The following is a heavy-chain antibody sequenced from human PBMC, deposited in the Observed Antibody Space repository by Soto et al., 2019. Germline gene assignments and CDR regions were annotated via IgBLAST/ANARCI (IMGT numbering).Heavy chain of an antibody. J-gene: IGHJ3*02. CDR1: GYSXXXXW. CDR2: IYPGDSDT. CDR3: ARRWGTVTHAFDI. Sequence: PGESLKISCKSSGYSXXXXWIGWVLXXPGKGLEWMGIIYPGDSDTRYSPSFQGQVTISADKSISTAYLQWSSLKASDTAMYYCARRWGTVTHAFDIWGQGTMVTVSS. D-gene: IGHD4-4*01. V-gene: IGHV5-51*01.